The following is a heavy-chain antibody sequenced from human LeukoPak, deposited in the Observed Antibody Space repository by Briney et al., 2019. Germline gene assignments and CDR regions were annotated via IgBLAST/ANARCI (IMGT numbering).Heavy chain of an antibody. CDR2: INPNSGGT. J-gene: IGHJ4*02. CDR3: ARVVGGSYFSGLGY. V-gene: IGHV1-2*06. Sequence: ASVKVSCKASGYTFTGYYMHWVRQAPGQGLEWMGRINPNSGGTNYAQKFQGRVTMTRDTSISTAYVELSRLRSDDTAVYYCARVVGGSYFSGLGYWGQGTLVTVSS. CDR1: GYTFTGYY. D-gene: IGHD1-26*01.